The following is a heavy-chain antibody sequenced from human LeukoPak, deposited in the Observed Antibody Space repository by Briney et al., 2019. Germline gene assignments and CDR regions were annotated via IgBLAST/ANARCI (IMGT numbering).Heavy chain of an antibody. Sequence: GGSLRLSCAASGFTFSSYAMSWVRQAPGKGLEWVSAISGSGGSTYYADSVKGRFTSSRDNSKNPLYLQMNSLRAEDTAVYYCARDKVVGPTQFDYWGQGALVTVSS. CDR2: ISGSGGST. J-gene: IGHJ4*02. CDR1: GFTFSSYA. V-gene: IGHV3-23*01. CDR3: ARDKVVGPTQFDY. D-gene: IGHD1-26*01.